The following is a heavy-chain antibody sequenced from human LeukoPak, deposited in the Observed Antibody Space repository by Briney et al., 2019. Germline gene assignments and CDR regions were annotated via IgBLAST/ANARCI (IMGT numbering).Heavy chain of an antibody. CDR2: VSGSGDST. J-gene: IGHJ4*02. CDR1: GFIFSSYG. V-gene: IGHV3-23*01. Sequence: GGSLRLSCAASGFIFSSYGMSWVRQAPGKGLEWVSAVSGSGDSTSYADSVRGRSTISRDNSKNTLFLQMNSLRAEDTAVYYCAKSASGYYLFDYWGQGTLVTVSS. CDR3: AKSASGYYLFDY. D-gene: IGHD2/OR15-2a*01.